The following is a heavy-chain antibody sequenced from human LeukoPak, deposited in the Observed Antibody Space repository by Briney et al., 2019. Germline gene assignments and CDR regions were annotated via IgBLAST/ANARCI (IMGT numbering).Heavy chain of an antibody. D-gene: IGHD3-10*01. CDR3: ARGPRTYYYGSGTDY. Sequence: GGSLTLSCAASGFTFSSYGMHWVRQPPGKGLEWVAVIWYDGSNKYYADSVKGRFTISRDNSKNTLYLQMNSLRAEDTAVYYCARGPRTYYYGSGTDYWGQGTLVTVSS. V-gene: IGHV3-33*01. CDR2: IWYDGSNK. J-gene: IGHJ4*02. CDR1: GFTFSSYG.